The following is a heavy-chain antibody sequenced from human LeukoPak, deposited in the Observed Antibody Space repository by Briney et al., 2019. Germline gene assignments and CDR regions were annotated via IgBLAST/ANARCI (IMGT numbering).Heavy chain of an antibody. CDR1: GYTFTSYD. V-gene: IGHV1-8*01. CDR2: MNPNSGNT. CDR3: ARGRTFVVVPAGVYYYYYGMDV. Sequence: RASVEVSCKASGYTFTSYDINWVRQATGQGLEWMGWMNPNSGNTGYAQKFQGRVTMTRNTSISTAYMELSSLRSEDTAVYYCARGRTFVVVPAGVYYYYYGMDVWGQGTTVTVSS. J-gene: IGHJ6*02. D-gene: IGHD2-2*01.